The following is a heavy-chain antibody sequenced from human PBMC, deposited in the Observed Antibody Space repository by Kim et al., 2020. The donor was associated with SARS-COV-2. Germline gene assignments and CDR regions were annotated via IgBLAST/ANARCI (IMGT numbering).Heavy chain of an antibody. J-gene: IGHJ5*02. CDR3: ARGSSRFDP. Sequence: SETLSLTCTVSGGSISSYYWSWIRQPPGKGLEWIGYIYYSGSTNYNPSLKSRVTISVDTSKNQFSLKLSSETAADTAVYYCARGSSRFDPWGQGTLVTVSS. CDR1: GGSISSYY. V-gene: IGHV4-59*01. D-gene: IGHD6-13*01. CDR2: IYYSGST.